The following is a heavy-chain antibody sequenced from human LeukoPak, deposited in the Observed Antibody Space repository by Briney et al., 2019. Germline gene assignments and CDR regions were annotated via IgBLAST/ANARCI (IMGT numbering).Heavy chain of an antibody. J-gene: IGHJ5*02. CDR2: ISSSGTMI. Sequence: GGSLRLSCAASGFTLSSYEFNWVRQAPGKGLEWVSYISSSGTMIYYADSVKGRFTISIDNSKNSLYLQMNNLRAEDTAVYYCAREVASCGGDCLAPWGQGTLVTVSS. CDR3: AREVASCGGDCLAP. D-gene: IGHD2-21*02. V-gene: IGHV3-48*03. CDR1: GFTLSSYE.